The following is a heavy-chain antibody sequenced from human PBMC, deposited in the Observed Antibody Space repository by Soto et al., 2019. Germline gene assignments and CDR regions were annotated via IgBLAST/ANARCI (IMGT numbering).Heavy chain of an antibody. V-gene: IGHV3-64*01. CDR1: GFTLSGYA. CDR2: ISSNGVGT. D-gene: IGHD6-6*01. J-gene: IGHJ6*03. Sequence: EVQLAESGGGLAQPGGSLRLSCAASGFTLSGYAMDWVRQAPGKGLEYVSGISSNGVGTHYANSVQGRFTISRDNSKNTVYRQMGRLRPEDMAVYFCARRARPDFYYMDVWCKGTTVTVS. CDR3: ARRARPDFYYMDV.